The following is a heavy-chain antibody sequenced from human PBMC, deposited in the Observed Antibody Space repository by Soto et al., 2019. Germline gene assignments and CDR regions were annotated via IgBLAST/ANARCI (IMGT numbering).Heavy chain of an antibody. CDR2: ISSSSSTI. V-gene: IGHV3-48*02. CDR3: ARDNLPANYYYYGMDV. J-gene: IGHJ6*02. CDR1: GFTFSSYG. Sequence: GGSLRLSCAASGFTFSSYGMHWVRQAPGKGLEWVSYISSSSSTIYYADSVKGRFTISRDNAKNSLYLQMNSLRDEDTAVYYCARDNLPANYYYYGMDVWGQGTTVTVSS.